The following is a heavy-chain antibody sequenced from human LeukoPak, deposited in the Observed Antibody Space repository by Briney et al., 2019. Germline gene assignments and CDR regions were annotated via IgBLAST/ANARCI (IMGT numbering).Heavy chain of an antibody. V-gene: IGHV3-23*01. CDR2: ISGSSGHT. J-gene: IGHJ4*02. CDR1: GLTLSRYA. Sequence: VGCLSLSRAASGLTLSRYAMSWVGQAAGKGLAWVSAISGSSGHTYYQDPVNGRFTITRDNSKNTLYLQMNSLRAEDTAVDYCAKVGYSEMEWLLYSDHWGQGTLVTVSS. D-gene: IGHD3-3*01. CDR3: AKVGYSEMEWLLYSDH.